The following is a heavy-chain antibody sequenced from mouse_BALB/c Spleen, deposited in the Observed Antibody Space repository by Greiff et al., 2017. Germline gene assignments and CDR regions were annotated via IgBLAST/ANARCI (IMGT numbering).Heavy chain of an antibody. V-gene: IGHV5-6*01. Sequence: EVKLMESGGDLVKPGGSLKLSCAASGFTFSSYGMSWVRQTPDKRLEWVATISSGGSYTYYPDSVKGRFTISRDNAKNTLYLQMSSLKSEDTAMYYCASPIYYDYDGAWFAYWGQGTMVTVSA. CDR2: ISSGGSYT. J-gene: IGHJ3*01. CDR3: ASPIYYDYDGAWFAY. CDR1: GFTFSSYG. D-gene: IGHD2-4*01.